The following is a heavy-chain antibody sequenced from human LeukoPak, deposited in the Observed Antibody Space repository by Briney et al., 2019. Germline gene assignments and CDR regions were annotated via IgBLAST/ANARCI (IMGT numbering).Heavy chain of an antibody. CDR2: INHSGST. V-gene: IGHV4-34*01. J-gene: IGHJ4*02. Sequence: SPSETLSLTCAVYGGSFSGYYWSWIRQPPGKGLEWIGEINHSGSTNYNPSLKSRVTISVDTSKNQFSLKLSSVTAADTAVYYCARGRRWMDSYYFDYWGQGTLVTVSS. CDR1: GGSFSGYY. D-gene: IGHD3/OR15-3a*01. CDR3: ARGRRWMDSYYFDY.